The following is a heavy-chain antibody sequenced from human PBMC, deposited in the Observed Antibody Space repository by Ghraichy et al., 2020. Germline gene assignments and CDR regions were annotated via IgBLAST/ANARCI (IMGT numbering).Heavy chain of an antibody. Sequence: SETLSLTCTVSGGSISTYYWSWIRQPAGKGLEWIGRIYVSGSTTYNPSLRGRITMSVDTSKKQFSLKLSSVTAADTAVYYCAREGYNDSEGPGESDPWGQGTLVTVSS. CDR3: AREGYNDSEGPGESDP. J-gene: IGHJ5*02. D-gene: IGHD3-16*01. V-gene: IGHV4-4*07. CDR1: GGSISTYY. CDR2: IYVSGST.